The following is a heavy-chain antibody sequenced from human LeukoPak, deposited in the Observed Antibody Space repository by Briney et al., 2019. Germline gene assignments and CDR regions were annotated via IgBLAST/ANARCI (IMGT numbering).Heavy chain of an antibody. V-gene: IGHV4-39*07. J-gene: IGHJ4*02. D-gene: IGHD6-13*01. CDR3: ARDRGIAAAGGNYFDY. CDR2: IYTSGST. CDR1: GGSISSSSYY. Sequence: SETLSLTCTVSGGSISSSSYYWGWIRQPPGKGLEWIGRIYTSGSTNYNPSLKSRVTMSVDTSKNQFSLKLSSVTAADTAVYYCARDRGIAAAGGNYFDYWGQGTLVTVSS.